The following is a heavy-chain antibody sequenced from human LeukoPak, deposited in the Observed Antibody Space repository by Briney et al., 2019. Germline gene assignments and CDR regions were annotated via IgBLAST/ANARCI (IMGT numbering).Heavy chain of an antibody. CDR3: ARATAYYCTDY. V-gene: IGHV4-59*01. Sequence: SETLSLTCTVSGGSISNSYWSWIRLPPGKGLEWIGYIHYSGSTNYNPSLKSRVTIPLATSKSQLFLQLTTVTAADAAVYYCARATAYYCTDYWGQGTLVTVSS. CDR1: GGSISNSY. J-gene: IGHJ4*02. CDR2: IHYSGST. D-gene: IGHD3-16*01.